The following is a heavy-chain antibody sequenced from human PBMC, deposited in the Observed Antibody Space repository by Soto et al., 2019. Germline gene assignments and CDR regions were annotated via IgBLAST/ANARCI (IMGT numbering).Heavy chain of an antibody. D-gene: IGHD2-21*02. V-gene: IGHV1-46*01. CDR3: ARGGHVGVVTAALDY. CDR2: VNPSGGHT. J-gene: IGHJ4*02. Sequence: QVQLVPSGAEVKKPGASVKVSCKASGDTFTDYYIHWVRQAPGQGLEWMGTVNPSGGHTTYAQHFLGRMTMTRDTSTSTLYMELTSLPSEDTAVYYCARGGHVGVVTAALDYWGQGTLVTVSS. CDR1: GDTFTDYY.